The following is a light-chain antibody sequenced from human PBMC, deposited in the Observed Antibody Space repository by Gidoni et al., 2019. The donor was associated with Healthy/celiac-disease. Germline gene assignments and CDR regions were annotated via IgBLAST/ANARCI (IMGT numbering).Light chain of an antibody. V-gene: IGLV2-23*02. CDR2: EVS. CDR1: SSDVGSYNL. Sequence: QSALTQPASVSGSPGQSITISCTGTSSDVGSYNLVSWYQQHPGKAPKLMIYEVSKRPSGVSNRISGSKSGNTASLTISGLQAEDEADYYCCSYAGSSTLKVFGTGTKVTVL. J-gene: IGLJ1*01. CDR3: CSYAGSSTLKV.